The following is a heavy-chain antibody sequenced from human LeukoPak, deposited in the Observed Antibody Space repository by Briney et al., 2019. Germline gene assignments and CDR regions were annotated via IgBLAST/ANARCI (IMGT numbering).Heavy chain of an antibody. CDR3: ARELYGDYGYPTATDY. Sequence: SETLSLTCTVSGGSISSGDYYWSWIRQPPGKGLEWIGYIYYSGSTYYNPSLKSRVTISVDTSKNQFSLKLSSVTAADTAVYYCARELYGDYGYPTATDYWGQGTLVTVSS. V-gene: IGHV4-30-4*01. D-gene: IGHD4-17*01. J-gene: IGHJ4*02. CDR2: IYYSGST. CDR1: GGSISSGDYY.